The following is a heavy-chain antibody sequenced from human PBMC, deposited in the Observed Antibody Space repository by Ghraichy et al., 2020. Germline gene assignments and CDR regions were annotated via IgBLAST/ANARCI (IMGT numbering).Heavy chain of an antibody. J-gene: IGHJ3*02. D-gene: IGHD3-16*01. Sequence: LSLTCAASGFTFTSYWMSWVRQAPGKGLEWVANIKQDGSEKYYVDSVKGRFTISRDNARNSVYLQMNSLRAGDTANYYCARDWAAFVIWGQGTMVTVSS. CDR3: ARDWAAFVI. CDR2: IKQDGSEK. V-gene: IGHV3-7*01. CDR1: GFTFTSYW.